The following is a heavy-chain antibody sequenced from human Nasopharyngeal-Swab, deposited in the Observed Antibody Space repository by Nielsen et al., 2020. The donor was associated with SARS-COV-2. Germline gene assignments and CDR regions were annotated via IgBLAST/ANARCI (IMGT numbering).Heavy chain of an antibody. Sequence: GESLKISCAASGFTFSDYYMSWVRQAPGKGLEWVANIKQDGSEKYYVDSVKGRFTISRDNAKNSLYLQMNSLRAEDTAVYYCARLGGSSWYFDYWGQGTLVTVSS. J-gene: IGHJ4*02. V-gene: IGHV3-7*04. CDR3: ARLGGSSWYFDY. CDR2: IKQDGSEK. D-gene: IGHD6-13*01. CDR1: GFTFSDYY.